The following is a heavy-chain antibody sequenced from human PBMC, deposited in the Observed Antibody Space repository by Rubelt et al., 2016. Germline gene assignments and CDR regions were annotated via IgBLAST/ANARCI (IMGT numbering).Heavy chain of an antibody. V-gene: IGHV4-39*07. J-gene: IGHJ4*02. CDR3: ARSFMVVSAIDY. CDR2: IDYSGAT. Sequence: QLQLQESGPGLVKPSETLSLTCSVSGGSITSNNYHWGWIRQPPGKGLEWIGTIDYSGATYYNPSLKSRVTIFVDTSKNQLAVKLRSVTAADTAVYYCARSFMVVSAIDYWGQGTLVTVSS. D-gene: IGHD2-15*01. CDR1: GGSITSNNYH.